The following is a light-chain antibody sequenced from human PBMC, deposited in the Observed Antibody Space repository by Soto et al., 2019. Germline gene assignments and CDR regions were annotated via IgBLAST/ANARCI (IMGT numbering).Light chain of an antibody. Sequence: IQLTQSPSSLSASVGDRVTITCRASQNINTYLSWYQQKPGKSPKFLIYIASTLQSGVPSRFSGSGSGTDFTLTIGSLQPEDFATYYCQQSYSSPRTFGQGTKVDIK. V-gene: IGKV1-39*01. J-gene: IGKJ1*01. CDR1: QNINTY. CDR2: IAS. CDR3: QQSYSSPRT.